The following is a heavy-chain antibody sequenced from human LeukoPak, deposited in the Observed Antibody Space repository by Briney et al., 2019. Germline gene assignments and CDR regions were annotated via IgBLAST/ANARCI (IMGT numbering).Heavy chain of an antibody. J-gene: IGHJ6*02. CDR2: IIPILGIA. D-gene: IGHD5-24*01. V-gene: IGHV1-69*04. Sequence: SVKVSCKASGGTFSSYATSWVRQAPGQGLEWMGRIIPILGIANYAQKFQGRVTITADKSTSTAYMELSSLRSEDTAVYYCARDRGDGLLYYYYYGMDVWGQGTTVTVPS. CDR1: GGTFSSYA. CDR3: ARDRGDGLLYYYYYGMDV.